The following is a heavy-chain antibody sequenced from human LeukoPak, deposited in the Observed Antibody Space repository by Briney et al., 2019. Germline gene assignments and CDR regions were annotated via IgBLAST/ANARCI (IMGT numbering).Heavy chain of an antibody. CDR3: AKSSYYDSSGYYREYYFDY. V-gene: IGHV3-23*01. Sequence: GGSLRLSCAASSFTFSNAWMSWVRQAPGKGLEWVSGITGSAGSTHYADSVKGRFTISRDNTKNTLYLQMNSLRAEDTAIYYCAKSSYYDSSGYYREYYFDYWGQGTLVTVS. D-gene: IGHD3-22*01. CDR1: SFTFSNAW. J-gene: IGHJ4*02. CDR2: ITGSAGST.